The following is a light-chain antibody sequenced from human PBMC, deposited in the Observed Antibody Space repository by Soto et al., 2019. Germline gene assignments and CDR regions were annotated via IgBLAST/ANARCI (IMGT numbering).Light chain of an antibody. CDR2: AAS. CDR3: EQYYSYPPYT. J-gene: IGKJ2*01. V-gene: IGKV1-8*01. Sequence: AIRMTQSPSSFSASTGDRVTITCRASQGISSYLAWYQQKPGKAPKLLIYAASTLQSGVPSRFSGSGSGTDFTLTISCLQSADFATYYCEQYYSYPPYTFSQGTKLEIK. CDR1: QGISSY.